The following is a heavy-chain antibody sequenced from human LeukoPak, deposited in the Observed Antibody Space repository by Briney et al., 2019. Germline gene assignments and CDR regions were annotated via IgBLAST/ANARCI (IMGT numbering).Heavy chain of an antibody. V-gene: IGHV3-23*01. D-gene: IGHD4-17*01. Sequence: GGSLRLSCTASGFTFSSYAMSWVRQAPGKGLEWVSAISGSGGSTYYADSVKGRFTISRDNSKNTLYLQMNSLRAEDTAVYYCAIDYNTVTLCYFQHWGQGTLVTVSS. CDR1: GFTFSSYA. CDR2: ISGSGGST. J-gene: IGHJ1*01. CDR3: AIDYNTVTLCYFQH.